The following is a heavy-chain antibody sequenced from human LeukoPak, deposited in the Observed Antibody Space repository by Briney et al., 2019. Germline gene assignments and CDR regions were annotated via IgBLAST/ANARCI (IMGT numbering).Heavy chain of an antibody. CDR3: ARSELRDYYDSSGYYSPPPDY. D-gene: IGHD3-22*01. J-gene: IGHJ4*02. V-gene: IGHV5-51*03. CDR1: GYTFTSYW. CDR2: IYPGDSDT. Sequence: GEPRKFSCKCSGYTFTSYWIGWGRQLPGKGLEWMGIIYPGDSDTRYSPSFQAHVTISADKSISTAYLKWSSLKASDTGMYYCARSELRDYYDSSGYYSPPPDYWGQGTLVTVSS.